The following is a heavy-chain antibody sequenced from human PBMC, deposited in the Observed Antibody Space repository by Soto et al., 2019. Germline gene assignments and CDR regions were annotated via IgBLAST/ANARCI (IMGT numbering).Heavy chain of an antibody. V-gene: IGHV3-21*01. J-gene: IGHJ6*02. CDR3: ARDPASDINYYYGLDF. CDR2: ISGSSDHI. CDR1: GFMFSSYS. Sequence: PEGSLRLSCAASGFMFSSYSMNWVRQAPGKGLQWISSISGSSDHIYYADSVRGRFTVSRDNAKNSLYLQMNSLRGEDTAVYYCARDPASDINYYYGLDFWGQGATVTVSS. D-gene: IGHD3-9*01.